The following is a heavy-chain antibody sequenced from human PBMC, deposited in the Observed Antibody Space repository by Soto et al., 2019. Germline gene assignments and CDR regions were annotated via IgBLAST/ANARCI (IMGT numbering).Heavy chain of an antibody. CDR3: ARGVDFWSGYYSCAFDI. Sequence: NPSETLSLTCAVYGGSFSGYYWSWIRQPPGKGLEWIGEINHSGSTNYNPSLKSRVTISVDTSKNQFSLKLSSVTAADTAVYYCARGVDFWSGYYSCAFDIWGQGTMVTVSS. V-gene: IGHV4-34*01. J-gene: IGHJ3*02. D-gene: IGHD3-3*01. CDR1: GGSFSGYY. CDR2: INHSGST.